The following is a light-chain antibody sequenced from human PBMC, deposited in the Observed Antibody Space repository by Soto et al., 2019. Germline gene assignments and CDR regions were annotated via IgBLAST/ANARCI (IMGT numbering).Light chain of an antibody. CDR3: SSYTSSSTLL. CDR2: DVS. V-gene: IGLV2-14*01. Sequence: QSALTQPASGSGSPGQSITISCTGTSSDVGGYNYVSWYQQHPGKAPKLMIYDVSNRPSGVSNRFSGSKSGNTASLTISGLQAEDEADYYCSSYTSSSTLLFGTGTKVTVL. J-gene: IGLJ1*01. CDR1: SSDVGGYNY.